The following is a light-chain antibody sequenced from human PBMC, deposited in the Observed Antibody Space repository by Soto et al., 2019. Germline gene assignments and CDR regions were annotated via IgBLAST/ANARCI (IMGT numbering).Light chain of an antibody. V-gene: IGKV1-5*01. J-gene: IGKJ1*01. Sequence: DIQMTQSPSTLSASVGDRVTITCRASQSISSRLAWYQQKPGKAPKVLIYAASSLESGVPSRFSGSGSGTEFTLTITSLQPDDFATYYCQQYNTYWTFGQGTKVEIE. CDR3: QQYNTYWT. CDR1: QSISSR. CDR2: AAS.